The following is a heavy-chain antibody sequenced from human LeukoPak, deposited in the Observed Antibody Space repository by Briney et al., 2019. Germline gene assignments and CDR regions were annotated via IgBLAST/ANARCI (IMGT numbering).Heavy chain of an antibody. J-gene: IGHJ4*02. CDR1: GDSISSSGFY. D-gene: IGHD3-22*01. Sequence: TLSLTCTVSGDSISSSGFYWNWIRQHPGKGLEWIGYIFYRGSTYYNPSLKSRVAMSVDTSKNQFSLKLSSVTAADTAVYYCARDSSGYFAFEYWGQGILVTVSS. V-gene: IGHV4-31*03. CDR3: ARDSSGYFAFEY. CDR2: IFYRGST.